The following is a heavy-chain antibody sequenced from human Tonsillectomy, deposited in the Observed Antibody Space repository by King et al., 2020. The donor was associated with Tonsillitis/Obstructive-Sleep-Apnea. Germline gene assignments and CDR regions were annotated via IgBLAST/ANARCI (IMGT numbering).Heavy chain of an antibody. CDR1: GFTFSNAW. J-gene: IGHJ6*03. D-gene: IGHD1-7*01. V-gene: IGHV3-15*01. CDR2: IKSKTDGGTT. CDR3: TPNSQQPLPFPHYYYMDV. Sequence: VQLVESGGGLVKPGGSLRLSCAASGFTFSNAWMSWVRQAPGKGLEWVGRIKSKTDGGTTDYAAPVKGRFTISRDDSKNTLYLQMNSLKTEDTAVYYCTPNSQQPLPFPHYYYMDVWGKGTTVTVSS.